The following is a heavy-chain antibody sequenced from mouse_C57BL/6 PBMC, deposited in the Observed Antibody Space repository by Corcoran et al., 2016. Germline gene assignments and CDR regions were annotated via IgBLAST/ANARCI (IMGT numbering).Heavy chain of an antibody. D-gene: IGHD2-1*01. CDR2: IYPRSGNT. V-gene: IGHV1-81*01. CDR3: ARRDYGNSYYAMDY. J-gene: IGHJ4*01. CDR1: GYTFTSYG. Sequence: QVQLQQSGAELARPGASVKLSCKASGYTFTSYGISWVQQRTGQGLEWIGEIYPRSGNTYYNEKFKGKATLPADKSSSTAYMELRSLTSGDSAVYFCARRDYGNSYYAMDYWGQGTSVTVSS.